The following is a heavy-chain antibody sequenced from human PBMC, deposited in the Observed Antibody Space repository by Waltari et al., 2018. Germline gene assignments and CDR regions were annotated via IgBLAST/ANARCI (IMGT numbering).Heavy chain of an antibody. V-gene: IGHV1-69*08. D-gene: IGHD5-12*01. CDR1: GGTFTRSA. Sequence: QVQLVQSGAEVKKPGSSVKVACPASGGTFTRSAIRWVRQSPGPGLERRGRIIPIFGTANDAKKFQGRVTITVDKSTSKAYMELSSLRSEDTAVYYCASWQRWLQLNGEYGYFDIWGRGTLVTVSS. CDR2: IIPIFGTA. J-gene: IGHJ2*01. CDR3: ASWQRWLQLNGEYGYFDI.